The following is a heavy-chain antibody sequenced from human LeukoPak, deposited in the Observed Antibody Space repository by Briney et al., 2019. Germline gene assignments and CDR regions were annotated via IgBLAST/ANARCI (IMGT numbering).Heavy chain of an antibody. CDR3: VREGSQSASGTYPGND. J-gene: IGHJ4*02. CDR2: IKQDGSEK. Sequence: GGSLRLSCAASGFMLSSYWMSWVRQAPGKGLEWVANIKQDGSEKYYVDSVKGRFTISRDNAKNSLFLQMNRLRAEDTAVYFCVREGSQSASGTYPGNDWGQGTLVTVSS. D-gene: IGHD1-26*01. CDR1: GFMLSSYW. V-gene: IGHV3-7*01.